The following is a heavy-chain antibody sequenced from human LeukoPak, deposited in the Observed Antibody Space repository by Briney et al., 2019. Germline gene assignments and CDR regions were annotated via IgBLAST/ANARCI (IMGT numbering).Heavy chain of an antibody. J-gene: IGHJ4*02. Sequence: PGGSLRLSCAASGFTLSNYWMSWVRQSPGKGLEWVANINQDGSQKYYVDSVKGRFTIPRDNAKNSLYLQMNSLRAEDTAVYYCTRVQSSGYSDSWGQGTLVTVSS. CDR2: INQDGSQK. V-gene: IGHV3-7*01. D-gene: IGHD3-22*01. CDR1: GFTLSNYW. CDR3: TRVQSSGYSDS.